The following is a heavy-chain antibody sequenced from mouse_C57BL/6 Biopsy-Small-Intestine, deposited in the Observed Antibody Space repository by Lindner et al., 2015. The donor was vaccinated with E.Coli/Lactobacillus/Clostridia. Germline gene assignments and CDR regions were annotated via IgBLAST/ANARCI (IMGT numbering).Heavy chain of an antibody. J-gene: IGHJ3*01. V-gene: IGHV1-62-2*01. CDR2: FYPGSGNI. D-gene: IGHD2-1*01. CDR1: GYTFTEYT. Sequence: VQLQESGAELVKPGASVKLSCKASGYTFTEYTIHWIKQRSGQGLEWIGWFYPGSGNIKYNEKFKDKATLTADKSSSTVYMEISRLTSEDSAVYFGARHEEGIYYGNFWFAYWGQGTLVTVSA. CDR3: ARHEEGIYYGNFWFAY.